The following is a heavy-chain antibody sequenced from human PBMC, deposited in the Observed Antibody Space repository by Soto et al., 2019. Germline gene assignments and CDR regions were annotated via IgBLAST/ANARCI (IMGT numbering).Heavy chain of an antibody. V-gene: IGHV4-59*11. CDR1: GASMRSHY. D-gene: IGHD2-8*01. J-gene: IGHJ4*02. Sequence: QVQLQESGPGLVKPSETLSLTCNVSGASMRSHYWSWIRQPPGKGLEWIAYIHYSGSINYNPSLESRLTISVDTSKNQFSLKMTSVTAADTAMYYCARDRSLIGDANFDYWGRGTLVTVSS. CDR3: ARDRSLIGDANFDY. CDR2: IHYSGSI.